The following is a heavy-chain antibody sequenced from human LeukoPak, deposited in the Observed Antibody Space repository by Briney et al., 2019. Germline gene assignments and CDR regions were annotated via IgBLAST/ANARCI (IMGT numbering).Heavy chain of an antibody. CDR1: GYTFTSYG. CDR2: ISAYNGNT. V-gene: IGHV1-18*01. D-gene: IGHD3-3*01. J-gene: IGHJ6*03. Sequence: ASVKVSCKASGYTFTSYGISWVRQAPGQGLEWMGWISAYNGNTNYAQKLQGRVTMTTDTSTSTAYMELRSLRSDDTAVYYCVEAYYDFWSGPEYYMDVWGKGTTVTVS. CDR3: VEAYYDFWSGPEYYMDV.